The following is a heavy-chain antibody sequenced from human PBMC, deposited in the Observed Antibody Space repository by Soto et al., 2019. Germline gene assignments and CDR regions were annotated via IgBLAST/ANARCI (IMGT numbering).Heavy chain of an antibody. CDR2: ISSDASSQ. V-gene: IGHV3-30*03. CDR1: GFTFSAHA. CDR3: VAEVGAYSVDN. Sequence: QVQLVESGGGVVQPGTSLSLSCAASGFTFSAHAMHWARQAPGKGLEWVARISSDASSQIYAESVRGRFTISRDNAKSTLNLQMDRLTVEDTALYFCVAEVGAYSVDNWGQGTLVTVSS. D-gene: IGHD1-26*01. J-gene: IGHJ4*02.